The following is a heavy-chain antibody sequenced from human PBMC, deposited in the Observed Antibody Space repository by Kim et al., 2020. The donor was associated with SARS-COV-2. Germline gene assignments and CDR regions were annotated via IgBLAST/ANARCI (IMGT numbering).Heavy chain of an antibody. CDR3: AREGNCSGGSCPLDY. Sequence: QSIKSRVTIPEDTHKNQFSLKLASVTAADTAVYYCAREGNCSGGSCPLDYWGQGTLVTVSS. D-gene: IGHD2-15*01. V-gene: IGHV4-34*01. J-gene: IGHJ4*02.